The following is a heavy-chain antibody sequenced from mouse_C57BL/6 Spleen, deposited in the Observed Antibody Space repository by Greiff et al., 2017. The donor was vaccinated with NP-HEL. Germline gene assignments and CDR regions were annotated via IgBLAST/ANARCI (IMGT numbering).Heavy chain of an antibody. V-gene: IGHV1-82*01. CDR3: ASQEVYSNFYYFDY. CDR1: GYAFSSSW. D-gene: IGHD2-5*01. CDR2: IYPGDGDT. J-gene: IGHJ2*01. Sequence: VQLKESGPELVKPGASVKISCKASGYAFSSSWMNWVKQRPGKGLEWIGRIYPGDGDTNYNGKFKGQATLTADKSSSTAYMQLSSLTSEDSAVYFCASQEVYSNFYYFDYWGQGTTLTVSS.